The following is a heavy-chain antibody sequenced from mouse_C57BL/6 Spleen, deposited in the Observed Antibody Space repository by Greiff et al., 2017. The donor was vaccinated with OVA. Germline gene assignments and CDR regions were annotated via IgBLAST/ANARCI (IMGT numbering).Heavy chain of an antibody. Sequence: VQLQQPGAELVRPGSSVKLSCKASGYTFTSYWMHWVKQRPIQGLEWIGNIDPSDSETHYNQKFKDKATLTVDKSSSTAYMQLSSLTSEDSAVYYCAREGSYYYGSRGDYFDYWGQGTTLTVSS. V-gene: IGHV1-52*01. CDR3: AREGSYYYGSRGDYFDY. CDR1: GYTFTSYW. J-gene: IGHJ2*01. D-gene: IGHD1-1*01. CDR2: IDPSDSET.